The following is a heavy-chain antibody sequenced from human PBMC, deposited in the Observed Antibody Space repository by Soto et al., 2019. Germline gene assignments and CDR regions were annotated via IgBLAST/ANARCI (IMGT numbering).Heavy chain of an antibody. CDR1: GFTFSSYS. D-gene: IGHD6-13*01. CDR2: ISSSSSYI. CDR3: ARDAQGIAAAASYGRDV. V-gene: IGHV3-21*01. Sequence: EVQLVESGGGLVKPGGSLRLSCAASGFTFSSYSMNWVRQAPGKGLEWVSSISSSSSYIYYADSVKGRFTISRDNAKNSLYLQMSSLRAEDTAVYYCARDAQGIAAAASYGRDVWGQGTTVTVSS. J-gene: IGHJ6*02.